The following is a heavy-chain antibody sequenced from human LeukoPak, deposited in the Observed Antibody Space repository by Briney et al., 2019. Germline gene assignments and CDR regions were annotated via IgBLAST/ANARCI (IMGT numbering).Heavy chain of an antibody. Sequence: ASVKVSCKASGYTFTSYAMNWVRQAPGQGLEWMGWINTNTGNPTYAQGFTGRFVFSLDTPVSTAYLQISSLKAEDTAVYYCAREIDSYGYGFPSFDYWGQGTLVTVSS. CDR1: GYTFTSYA. CDR2: INTNTGNP. D-gene: IGHD5-18*01. V-gene: IGHV7-4-1*02. CDR3: AREIDSYGYGFPSFDY. J-gene: IGHJ4*02.